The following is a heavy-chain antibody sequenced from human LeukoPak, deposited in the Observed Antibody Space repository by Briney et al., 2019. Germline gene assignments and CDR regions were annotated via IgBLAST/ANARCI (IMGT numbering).Heavy chain of an antibody. CDR1: GGSISSYY. CDR3: ARAPEIARLANYYYYGMDV. J-gene: IGHJ6*02. CDR2: INHSGST. D-gene: IGHD3-3*02. V-gene: IGHV4-34*01. Sequence: PSETLSLTCTVSGGSISSYYWSWIRQPPGKGLEWIGEINHSGSTNYNPSLKSRVTISVDTSKNQFSLKLSSVTAADTAVYYCARAPEIARLANYYYYGMDVWGQGTTVTVSS.